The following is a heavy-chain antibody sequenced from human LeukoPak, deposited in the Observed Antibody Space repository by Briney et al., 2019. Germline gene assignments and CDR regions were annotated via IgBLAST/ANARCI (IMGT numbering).Heavy chain of an antibody. D-gene: IGHD2-2*01. CDR3: ARSDQFPYYMDV. CDR1: GYTFTGYY. CDR2: IYPNSGGT. Sequence: ASVKVSCKASGYTFTGYYMHWVRQAPGQALEGLGWIYPNSGGTNYAQKFQGRVTMTRDTSISTAYMELSRLRSDDTAVYYCARSDQFPYYMDVWGKGTTVTVSS. J-gene: IGHJ6*03. V-gene: IGHV1-2*02.